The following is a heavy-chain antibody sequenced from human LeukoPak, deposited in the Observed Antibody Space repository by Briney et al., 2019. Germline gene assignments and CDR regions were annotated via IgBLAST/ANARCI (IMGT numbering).Heavy chain of an antibody. Sequence: ASVKVSCKASADTFTSYGISWVRQAPGQRLEWMGWISAYNGNTNYAQKLQGTVTMTTDTSTSTAYTELRRLRSDDTVVYCCARDDDTGDRRIDYWGEGTLVTVSS. D-gene: IGHD7-27*01. CDR2: ISAYNGNT. V-gene: IGHV1-18*01. J-gene: IGHJ4*02. CDR3: ARDDDTGDRRIDY. CDR1: ADTFTSYG.